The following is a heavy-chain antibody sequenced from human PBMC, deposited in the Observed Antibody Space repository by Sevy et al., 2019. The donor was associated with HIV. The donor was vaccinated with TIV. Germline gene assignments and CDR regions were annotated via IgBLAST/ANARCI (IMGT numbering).Heavy chain of an antibody. J-gene: IGHJ6*02. V-gene: IGHV3-11*01. CDR1: GFTFSDYY. D-gene: IGHD2-15*01. CDR3: AGSRKTVVVVSMYFYGMDV. CDR2: ISSSGSTI. Sequence: GGSLRLSCAASGFTFSDYYMSWIRQAPGKGLEWVSYISSSGSTIYYADSVKGRFTISRDNAKNSLYLQMNSLRAEDTAVYYCAGSRKTVVVVSMYFYGMDVWGQGTTVTVSS.